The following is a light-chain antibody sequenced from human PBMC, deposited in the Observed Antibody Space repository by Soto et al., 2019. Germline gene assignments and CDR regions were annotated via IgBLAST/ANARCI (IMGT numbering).Light chain of an antibody. CDR3: MQALQTPYT. CDR2: LGS. Sequence: DLVMTQSPLSLPVTPGEPASISCRSSQSLLHSDGYNYLDWYLQKPGQSPQLLIYLGSDRASGVADRFSGSGSGTDFTLNISRVEAEDVGVYYCMQALQTPYTFGQGTKLEIK. J-gene: IGKJ2*01. CDR1: QSLLHSDGYNY. V-gene: IGKV2-28*01.